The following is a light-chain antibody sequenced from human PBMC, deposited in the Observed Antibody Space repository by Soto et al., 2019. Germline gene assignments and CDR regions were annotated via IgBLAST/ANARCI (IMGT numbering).Light chain of an antibody. V-gene: IGKV3-20*01. CDR2: GAS. J-gene: IGKJ1*01. Sequence: ETVLTQSPGTLSLSPGERASLSCRASQSVSSNYLAWYQQKPGQAPRILIFGASNRATGIPDRFSGNGSGTDFTLTISRLEPEDFAVYYCQQYGSSPTWTFGQGTKVEIK. CDR3: QQYGSSPTWT. CDR1: QSVSSNY.